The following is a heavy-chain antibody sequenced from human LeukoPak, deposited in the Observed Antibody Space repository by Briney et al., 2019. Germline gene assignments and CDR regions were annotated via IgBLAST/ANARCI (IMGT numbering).Heavy chain of an antibody. CDR1: GGSISSDS. D-gene: IGHD2-15*01. Sequence: SETLSLTCIVSGGSISSDSWSWIRQSPGKGLEWIGYIYYSGSTNYNPSLKSRVTISVDTSKNQFSLKLSSVTAADTAVYYCARVVVVAAAKELLFDYWGQGTLVTVSS. J-gene: IGHJ4*02. CDR3: ARVVVVAAAKELLFDY. V-gene: IGHV4-59*01. CDR2: IYYSGST.